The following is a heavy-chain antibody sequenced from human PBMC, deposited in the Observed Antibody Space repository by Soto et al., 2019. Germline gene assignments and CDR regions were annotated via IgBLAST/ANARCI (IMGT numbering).Heavy chain of an antibody. V-gene: IGHV3-23*01. CDR3: AKLSSGWEITFGWYFDL. J-gene: IGHJ2*01. CDR2: ISGSGGST. CDR1: GFTFSSYA. Sequence: EVQLLESGGGLAQPGGSLRLSCAASGFTFSSYAMSWVRQAPGKGLEWVSAISGSGGSTYYADSVKGRFTISRDNSKNTLYLQMNSLRAEDTAVYYCAKLSSGWEITFGWYFDLWGRGTLVTVSS. D-gene: IGHD6-19*01.